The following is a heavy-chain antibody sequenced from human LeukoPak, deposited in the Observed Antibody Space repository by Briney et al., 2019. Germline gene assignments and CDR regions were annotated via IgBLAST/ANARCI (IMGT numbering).Heavy chain of an antibody. V-gene: IGHV4-39*07. CDR3: ARGRMSSSTWHSTYYYYFYMDV. J-gene: IGHJ6*03. Sequence: SETLSLTCTVSGGSISSSPYYWGWIRQPPGKGLEWIGSIYYSGTTHYNPSLESRVTISVDTSKNHFSLKLSSVTAADTAVYFCARGRMSSSTWHSTYYYYFYMDVWGKGTTVTVSS. CDR1: GGSISSSPYY. D-gene: IGHD4-11*01. CDR2: IYYSGTT.